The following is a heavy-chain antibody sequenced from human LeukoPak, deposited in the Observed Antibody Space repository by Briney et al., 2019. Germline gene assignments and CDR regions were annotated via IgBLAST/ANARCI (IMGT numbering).Heavy chain of an antibody. CDR1: GFTFSGYA. CDR3: AKDGLYYDGSAHVYYFDY. Sequence: GGSLRLSCAASGFTFSGYAMTWVRQAPGKGLEWVSSITGSGDYTYYIDSVKGRFTISRDNSKNILYLQMNSLRGEDSALYYCAKDGLYYDGSAHVYYFDYWGQGTLVAVSS. V-gene: IGHV3-23*01. CDR2: ITGSGDYT. D-gene: IGHD3-22*01. J-gene: IGHJ4*02.